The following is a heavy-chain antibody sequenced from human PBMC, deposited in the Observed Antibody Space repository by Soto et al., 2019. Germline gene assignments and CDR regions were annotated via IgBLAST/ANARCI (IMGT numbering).Heavy chain of an antibody. J-gene: IGHJ3*02. Sequence: QPGGSLRLSCAASGFTFSSYWMSWVRQAPGKGLEWVANIKQDGSEKYYVDSVKGRFTISRDNAKNSLYLQMNSLRAEDTAVYYCARDASDVVVAAGDAFDRWGQGTMVTVSS. CDR3: ARDASDVVVAAGDAFDR. D-gene: IGHD2-15*01. V-gene: IGHV3-7*05. CDR1: GFTFSSYW. CDR2: IKQDGSEK.